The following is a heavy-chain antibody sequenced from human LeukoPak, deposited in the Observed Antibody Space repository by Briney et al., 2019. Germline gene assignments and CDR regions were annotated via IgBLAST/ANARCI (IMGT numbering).Heavy chain of an antibody. CDR3: AKRPLNYYDSSGPSWEYFQH. Sequence: GGSLRLSCAASGITFKNYNMNWVRQAPGKGLEWVAFIGSASSYVFYADSVKGRFTISRDNAKNSLYLQMNSLKAEDTAVYYCAKRPLNYYDSSGPSWEYFQHWGQGTLVTVSS. D-gene: IGHD3-22*01. CDR2: IGSASSYV. V-gene: IGHV3-21*04. J-gene: IGHJ1*01. CDR1: GITFKNYN.